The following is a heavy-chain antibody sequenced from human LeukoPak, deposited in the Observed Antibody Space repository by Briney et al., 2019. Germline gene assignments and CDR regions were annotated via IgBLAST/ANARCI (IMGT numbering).Heavy chain of an antibody. J-gene: IGHJ4*02. Sequence: ASVNVSSTSSVYTFTTYGISWVRQAPGQGLEWMGWISAYNGNTNYAQKLQGRVTMTTDTSTSTAYMELRSLRSDDTAVYYCARGPPHGPYYFDYWGQGTLVTVSS. CDR3: ARGPPHGPYYFDY. CDR1: VYTFTTYG. V-gene: IGHV1-18*01. D-gene: IGHD2-8*01. CDR2: ISAYNGNT.